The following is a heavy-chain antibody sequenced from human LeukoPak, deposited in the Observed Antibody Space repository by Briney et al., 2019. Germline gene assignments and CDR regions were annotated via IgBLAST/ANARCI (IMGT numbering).Heavy chain of an antibody. V-gene: IGHV1-69*13. CDR2: IIPIFGTA. CDR3: ARSRHYYGSGRESGIYNWFDP. J-gene: IGHJ5*02. Sequence: SVKVSCKASGGTLSSYAISWVRQAPGQGLEWMGGIIPIFGTANYAQKFQGRVTITADESTSTAYMELSSLRSEDTAVYYSARSRHYYGSGRESGIYNWFDPWGQGTLVTVSS. CDR1: GGTLSSYA. D-gene: IGHD3-10*01.